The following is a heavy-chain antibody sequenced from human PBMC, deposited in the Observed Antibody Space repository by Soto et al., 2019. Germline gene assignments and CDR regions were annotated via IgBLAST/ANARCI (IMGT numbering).Heavy chain of an antibody. CDR3: ARHTPAISISDH. V-gene: IGHV4-59*08. J-gene: IGHJ4*02. Sequence: SETLSLTCTVSGVSISSYYWSWIRQPPGKGLEWIGYIYYSGSTNYNPSLKSRVTISVDTSKNQFSLKLSSVTAADTAVYYCARHTPAISISDHWGQGTLVTVSS. CDR2: IYYSGST. CDR1: GVSISSYY. D-gene: IGHD2-15*01.